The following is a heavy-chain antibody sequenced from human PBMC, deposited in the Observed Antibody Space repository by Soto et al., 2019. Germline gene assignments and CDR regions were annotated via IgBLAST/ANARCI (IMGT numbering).Heavy chain of an antibody. CDR3: ATQHGLITVITSFDN. CDR2: ISGSGAST. Sequence: PGGSLRLSCVASGFTFSSYAMTWVRQAPGKGLEWVSAISGSGASTYDADSVKGRFTISRDNSNNTLYLQMNSLRAEDTAVYYCATQHGLITVITSFDNWGQGTPVTVSS. D-gene: IGHD3-16*01. CDR1: GFTFSSYA. J-gene: IGHJ4*02. V-gene: IGHV3-23*01.